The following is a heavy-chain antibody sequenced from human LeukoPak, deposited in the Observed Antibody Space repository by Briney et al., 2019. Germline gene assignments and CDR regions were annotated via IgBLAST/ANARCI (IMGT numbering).Heavy chain of an antibody. J-gene: IGHJ6*02. D-gene: IGHD3-10*01. CDR1: GYTLTELS. CDR2: FDLEDGET. V-gene: IGHV1-24*01. CDR3: ATGGGELLGYYYYGMDV. Sequence: ASVKVSCKVSGYTLTELSMHWVRQAPGKGLEWMGGFDLEDGETIYAQKFQGRVTMTEDTSTDTAYMELSSLRSEDTAVYYCATGGGELLGYYYYGMDVWGQGTTVTVSS.